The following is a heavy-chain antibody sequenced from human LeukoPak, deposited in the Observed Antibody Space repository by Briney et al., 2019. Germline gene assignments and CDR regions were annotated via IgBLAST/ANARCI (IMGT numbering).Heavy chain of an antibody. CDR2: MSHDGSNK. D-gene: IGHD6-19*01. Sequence: GRSLRLSRAASGFTFSSYAMHWVRQAPGKGLEWVAVMSHDGSNKYYGGSVKGRFTISRDNSKNTLYLQMNSLRAEDTAVYYCAKLDSSGWSRPFDYWGQGTLVTVSS. J-gene: IGHJ4*02. CDR1: GFTFSSYA. CDR3: AKLDSSGWSRPFDY. V-gene: IGHV3-30*18.